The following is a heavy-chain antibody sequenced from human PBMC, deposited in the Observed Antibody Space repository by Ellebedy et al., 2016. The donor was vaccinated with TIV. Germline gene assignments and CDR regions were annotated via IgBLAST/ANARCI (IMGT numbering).Heavy chain of an antibody. CDR2: ISWNSGSI. J-gene: IGHJ4*02. CDR1: GFTFDDYA. CDR3: ARDTGGYTTHPFDY. V-gene: IGHV3-9*01. D-gene: IGHD1-1*01. Sequence: GGSLRLSXAASGFTFDDYAMHWVRQAPGKGLEWVSGISWNSGSIGYADSVKGRFTISRDNAKNSLYLQMDSLRDEDTAVYYCARDTGGYTTHPFDYWGQGTLVTVSS.